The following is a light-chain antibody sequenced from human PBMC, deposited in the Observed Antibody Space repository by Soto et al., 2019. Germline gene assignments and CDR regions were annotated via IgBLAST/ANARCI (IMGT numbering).Light chain of an antibody. CDR2: EVT. Sequence: QSVLTQPASVSGSPGQSITISCAGTRDDIGAYDYVSWYQQHPGNAPKLLVYEVTNRPSGVSDRFSGSKSGNTASLTISALQAEHEADYYCNSYTNSSAVVFGGGTKVTAL. CDR1: RDDIGAYDY. CDR3: NSYTNSSAVV. J-gene: IGLJ2*01. V-gene: IGLV2-14*01.